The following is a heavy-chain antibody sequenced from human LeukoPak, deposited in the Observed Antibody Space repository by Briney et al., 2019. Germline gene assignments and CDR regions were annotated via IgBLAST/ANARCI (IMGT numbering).Heavy chain of an antibody. CDR2: INPNSGGT. D-gene: IGHD6-19*01. V-gene: IGHV1-2*02. Sequence: ASVKVSCTASGYTFTGYYMHWVRQAPGQGLEWMGWINPNSGGTNYAQKFQGRVTMTRDTSISTAYMELSRLRSDDTAVYYCARDGIAVAGITAFDIWGQGTMVTVSS. CDR1: GYTFTGYY. CDR3: ARDGIAVAGITAFDI. J-gene: IGHJ3*02.